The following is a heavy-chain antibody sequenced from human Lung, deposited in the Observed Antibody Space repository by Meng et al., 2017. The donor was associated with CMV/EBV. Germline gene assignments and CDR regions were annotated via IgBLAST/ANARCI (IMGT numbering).Heavy chain of an antibody. CDR3: VKDDNDYMGEIGS. V-gene: IGHV3-23*03. Sequence: ASGFTFIKYDMSWVRQAPGKGLQWVSVIYTDDVKTYYADSVKGRFTISRDHSKNTLYLQMNSLRAEDTAIYYCVKDDNDYMGEIGSWGQGTLVTVSS. CDR1: GFTFIKYD. CDR2: IYTDDVKT. D-gene: IGHD3-16*01. J-gene: IGHJ5*02.